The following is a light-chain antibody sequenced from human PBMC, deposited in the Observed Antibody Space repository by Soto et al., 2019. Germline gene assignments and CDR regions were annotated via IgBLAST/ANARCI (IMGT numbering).Light chain of an antibody. J-gene: IGKJ1*01. CDR2: ATS. CDR3: QQYFASSWT. V-gene: IGKV3-20*01. Sequence: EIVLTQSPGTLSSSPGERATLSCRASQSVSSSYLAWYQHKPGQAPRLLIYATSSRATGIPDRFGGSGSGTDFTLTISRLEPEDFALYYCQQYFASSWTFGQGTKVDIK. CDR1: QSVSSSY.